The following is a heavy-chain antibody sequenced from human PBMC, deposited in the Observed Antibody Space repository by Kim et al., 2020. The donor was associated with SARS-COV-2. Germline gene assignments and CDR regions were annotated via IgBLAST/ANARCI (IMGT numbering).Heavy chain of an antibody. V-gene: IGHV3-7*04. CDR3: VGVSQMAH. CDR2: IRQDVSEK. D-gene: IGHD2-8*01. Sequence: GGSLRLSCAASGFTFSSNWMNWVRQAPGKGLEWVANIRQDVSEKSYVDSVKGRFTISRDNAKNSLYLQMSSLRVEDTAVDYCVGVSQMAHWGQGTLVNVS. CDR1: GFTFSSNW. J-gene: IGHJ4*02.